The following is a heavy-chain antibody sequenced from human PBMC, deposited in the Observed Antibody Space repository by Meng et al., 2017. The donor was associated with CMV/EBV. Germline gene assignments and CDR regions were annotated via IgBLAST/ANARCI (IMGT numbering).Heavy chain of an antibody. CDR1: GFTVSSNY. D-gene: IGHD2-2*01. Sequence: GESLKISCAASGFTVSSNYMSWVRQAPGKGLEWVSVIYSCGSTYYADSVKGRFTISRDNSKNTLYLQMNSLRAEDTAVYYCAREVVPDYWGQGTLVTVSS. J-gene: IGHJ4*02. CDR2: IYSCGST. V-gene: IGHV3-66*03. CDR3: AREVVPDY.